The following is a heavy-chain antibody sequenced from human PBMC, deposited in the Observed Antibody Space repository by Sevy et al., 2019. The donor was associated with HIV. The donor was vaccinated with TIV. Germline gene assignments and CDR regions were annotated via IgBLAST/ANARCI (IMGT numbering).Heavy chain of an antibody. Sequence: GGSLRLSCAVSGFSFDSYGMTWVRQAPGKGLEWVSGISGSGTRTYYADSVKGRFIISRDNSKNTLYLQMNSLRSEDTARYYCAKGGGGHYDPDEIGYYFYYHNMDVWGKGTTVTVSS. CDR1: GFSFDSYG. V-gene: IGHV3-23*01. CDR2: ISGSGTRT. J-gene: IGHJ6*03. CDR3: AKGGGGHYDPDEIGYYFYYHNMDV. D-gene: IGHD3-22*01.